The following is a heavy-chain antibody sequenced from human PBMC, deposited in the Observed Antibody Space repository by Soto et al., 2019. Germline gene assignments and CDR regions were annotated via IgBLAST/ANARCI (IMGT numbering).Heavy chain of an antibody. CDR1: GYIFTNYY. CDR3: ARGIAVAIHAGLDS. CDR2: IYPSGSST. Sequence: ASVKVSCKASGYIFTNYYIHWVRQAPGQGLEWMGLIYPSGSSTSYTQKFQGRVTMTRDTSTSTVHMELSSLRAEDTAVYYCARGIAVAIHAGLDSWGQGTLVTVS. J-gene: IGHJ4*02. D-gene: IGHD6-19*01. V-gene: IGHV1-46*01.